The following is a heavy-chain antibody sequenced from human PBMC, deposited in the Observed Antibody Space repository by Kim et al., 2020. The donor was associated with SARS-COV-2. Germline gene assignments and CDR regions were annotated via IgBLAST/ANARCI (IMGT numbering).Heavy chain of an antibody. CDR2: IYYSGST. J-gene: IGHJ3*02. Sequence: SETLSLTCTVSGGSISSYYWSWIRQPPGKGLEWIGYIYYSGSTNYNPSLKSRVTISVDTSKNQFSLKLSSVTAADTAVYYCARTYYYDSSGYYAGGYAFDIWGQGTMVTVSS. CDR3: ARTYYYDSSGYYAGGYAFDI. D-gene: IGHD3-22*01. CDR1: GGSISSYY. V-gene: IGHV4-59*13.